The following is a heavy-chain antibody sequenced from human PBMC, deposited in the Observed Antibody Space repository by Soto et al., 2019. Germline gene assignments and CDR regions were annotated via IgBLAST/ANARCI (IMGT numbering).Heavy chain of an antibody. D-gene: IGHD3-3*01. V-gene: IGHV4-59*01. Sequence: SETLSLTCTVSGGSISSYYWSWIRQPPGKGLEWIGYIYYSGSTNYNPSLKSRVTISVDTSKNQFSLKLSSVTAADTAVYYCARGSKSYDFWSGYPYYYYYYGMDVWGQGTTVTVSS. CDR3: ARGSKSYDFWSGYPYYYYYYGMDV. CDR1: GGSISSYY. J-gene: IGHJ6*02. CDR2: IYYSGST.